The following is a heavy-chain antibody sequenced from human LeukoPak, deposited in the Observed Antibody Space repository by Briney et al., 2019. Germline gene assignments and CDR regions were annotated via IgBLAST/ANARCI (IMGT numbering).Heavy chain of an antibody. CDR3: ARDRRSYSYGPKYYYYGMDV. J-gene: IGHJ6*02. V-gene: IGHV1-2*04. CDR1: GYTFTGYY. D-gene: IGHD5-18*01. CDR2: INPKSGGT. Sequence: VASVKVSCKASGYTFTGYYMHWVRQAPGQGLKWMGWINPKSGGTNYAQKFQGWVTMTRDTSISTAYMELSRLRSDDTAVYYCARDRRSYSYGPKYYYYGMDVWGQGTTVTVSS.